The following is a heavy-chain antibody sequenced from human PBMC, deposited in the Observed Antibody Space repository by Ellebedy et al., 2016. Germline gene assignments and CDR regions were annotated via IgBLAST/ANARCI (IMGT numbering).Heavy chain of an antibody. J-gene: IGHJ6*02. CDR2: IWYDGSNK. Sequence: GESLKISXAASGFTFSSYGMHWVRQAPGKGLEWVAVIWYDGSNKYYADSVKGRFTISRDNSKNTLYLQMNSLRAEDTAVYYCARDAGNERFPYATWGQGTTVTVSS. CDR1: GFTFSSYG. D-gene: IGHD1-1*01. V-gene: IGHV3-30*19. CDR3: ARDAGNERFPYAT.